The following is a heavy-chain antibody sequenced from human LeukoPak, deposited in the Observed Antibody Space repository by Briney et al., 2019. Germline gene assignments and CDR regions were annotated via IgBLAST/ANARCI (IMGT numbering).Heavy chain of an antibody. J-gene: IGHJ3*02. CDR3: ARESLLTMIVVNDAFDI. V-gene: IGHV3-30-3*01. CDR1: GFTFSSYA. CDR2: ISYDGSNK. Sequence: GGSLRLSCAASGFTFSSYAMHWVRQAPGKGLEWVAVISYDGSNKYYADSVKGRFTISRDNSKNTLYLQMNSLRAEDTAVYYCARESLLTMIVVNDAFDIWGQGTMVTVSP. D-gene: IGHD3-22*01.